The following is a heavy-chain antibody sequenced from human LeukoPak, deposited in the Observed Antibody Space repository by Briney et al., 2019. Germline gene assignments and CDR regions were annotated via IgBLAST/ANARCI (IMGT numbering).Heavy chain of an antibody. D-gene: IGHD3-10*02. CDR3: AELGITTIGGV. V-gene: IGHV3-48*03. CDR1: GFTFSSYE. Sequence: GGSLRLSCAASGFTFSSYEMNWVRQAPGKGLEWVSYISSNGSSIYYADSVKGRFTISRDNAKNSLYLQMNSLRAEDTAVYYCAELGITTIGGVWGKGTTVTVSS. J-gene: IGHJ6*04. CDR2: ISSNGSSI.